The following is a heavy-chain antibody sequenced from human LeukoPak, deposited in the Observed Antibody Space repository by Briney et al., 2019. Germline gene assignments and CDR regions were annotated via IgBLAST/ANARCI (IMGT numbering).Heavy chain of an antibody. CDR2: IYYSGST. J-gene: IGHJ3*02. Sequence: SETLSLTCTVSGGSISSSSYYWGWVRQPPGKGLEWIGSIYYSGSTYYNPSLKSRVTISVDTSKNQFSLELSSVTAADTAVYYCARRDSSGWYDAFDIWGQGTMVTVSS. V-gene: IGHV4-39*01. CDR3: ARRDSSGWYDAFDI. D-gene: IGHD6-19*01. CDR1: GGSISSSSYY.